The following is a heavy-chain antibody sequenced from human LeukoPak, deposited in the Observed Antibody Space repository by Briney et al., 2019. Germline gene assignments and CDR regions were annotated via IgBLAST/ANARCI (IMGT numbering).Heavy chain of an antibody. CDR1: GGSISSYY. J-gene: IGHJ1*01. Sequence: PSETLSLTCTVSGGSISSYYWSWIRQPAGKGLEWIGRIYTSGSTNYNPSLKSRVTMSVDTSKNQFSLKLSSVTAADTAVYYCAGGYCGGDCYSGSAEYFQHWGQGTLVTVSS. CDR2: IYTSGST. V-gene: IGHV4-4*07. CDR3: AGGYCGGDCYSGSAEYFQH. D-gene: IGHD2-21*02.